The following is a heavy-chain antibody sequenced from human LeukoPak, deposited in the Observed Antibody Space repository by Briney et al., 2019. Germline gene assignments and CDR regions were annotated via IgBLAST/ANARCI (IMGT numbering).Heavy chain of an antibody. CDR3: AKLGDIVVVPAADAFDI. CDR1: GFTFSSYA. Sequence: PGRSLRLSCAASGFTFSSYAMHWVRQAPGKGLEWVAFIRYDGSNKYYADSVKGRFTISRDNSKNTLYLQMNSLRAEDTAVYYCAKLGDIVVVPAADAFDIWGQGTMVTVSS. CDR2: IRYDGSNK. J-gene: IGHJ3*02. D-gene: IGHD2-2*01. V-gene: IGHV3-30*02.